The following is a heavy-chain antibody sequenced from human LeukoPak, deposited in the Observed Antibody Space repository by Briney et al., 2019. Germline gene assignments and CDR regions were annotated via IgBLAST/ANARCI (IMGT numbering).Heavy chain of an antibody. J-gene: IGHJ6*02. Sequence: SETLSLTCTVSGGSISSYYWSWIRQPPGKGLEWIGYIYYSGSTNYNPSLKSRVTISVDTSKNQFSLKLSSVTAADTAVYYCARDSSGTTVTTDGMDVWGQGTTVTVSS. CDR1: GGSISSYY. CDR3: ARDSSGTTVTTDGMDV. D-gene: IGHD4-17*01. V-gene: IGHV4-59*12. CDR2: IYYSGST.